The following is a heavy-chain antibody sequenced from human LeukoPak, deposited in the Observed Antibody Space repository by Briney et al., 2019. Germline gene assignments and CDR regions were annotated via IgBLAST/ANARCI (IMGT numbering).Heavy chain of an antibody. J-gene: IGHJ3*02. V-gene: IGHV3-69-1*01. CDR3: ARAQTLFWEFDGFDI. CDR2: MTVTNKI. D-gene: IGHD3-3*01. CDR1: GFTFGSHS. Sequence: PGGSLRLSCAASGFTFGSHSINWVRQAPGKGLEWIATMTVTNKIYYADSVKGRFTISRDNAENSVYLQMNSLRDEDTAVYSCARAQTLFWEFDGFDIWGRGTKVTVSS.